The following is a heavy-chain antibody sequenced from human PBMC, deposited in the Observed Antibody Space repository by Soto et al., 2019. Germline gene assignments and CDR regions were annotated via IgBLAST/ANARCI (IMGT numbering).Heavy chain of an antibody. D-gene: IGHD3-22*01. CDR2: IRSKANSYAT. CDR3: TTPYYYDSS. CDR1: VFTFSGSA. Sequence: GGSLRLSCAASVFTFSGSAMHWVRQASGKGLEWVGRIRSKANSYATAYAASVKGRFTISRDDSKNTAYLQMNSLKTEDTAVYYCTTPYYYDSSWGQGTLVTVSS. J-gene: IGHJ4*02. V-gene: IGHV3-73*01.